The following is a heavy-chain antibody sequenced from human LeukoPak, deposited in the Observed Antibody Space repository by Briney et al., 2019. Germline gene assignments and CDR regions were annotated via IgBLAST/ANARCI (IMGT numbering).Heavy chain of an antibody. V-gene: IGHV3-23*01. D-gene: IGHD3-3*01. CDR2: IIGSGGIT. J-gene: IGHJ4*02. Sequence: GGSLRLSCAASGFTFSSYEMNWVRQAPGKGLEWISGIIGSGGITYYADSVKGRFTISRDNSKNTLYLQIYSLRAGDTAVYYCAKDDALIRFNDWAQGTLVTVS. CDR3: AKDDALIRFND. CDR1: GFTFSSYE.